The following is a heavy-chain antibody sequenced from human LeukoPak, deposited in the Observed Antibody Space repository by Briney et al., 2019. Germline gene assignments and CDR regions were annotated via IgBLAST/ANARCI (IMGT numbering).Heavy chain of an antibody. V-gene: IGHV4-30-2*01. CDR3: ARVIWVGLYSGFDY. CDR1: GDSINSGGNY. Sequence: SETLSLTCTVSGDSINSGGNYWSWIRQPPGKGLEWIGYIYHSGNTYYNPSLKSRVTLSVDRSKNQFSLKLSSVTAADTAVYYCARVIWVGLYSGFDYRGQGTLVTVSS. J-gene: IGHJ4*02. CDR2: IYHSGNT. D-gene: IGHD3-16*01.